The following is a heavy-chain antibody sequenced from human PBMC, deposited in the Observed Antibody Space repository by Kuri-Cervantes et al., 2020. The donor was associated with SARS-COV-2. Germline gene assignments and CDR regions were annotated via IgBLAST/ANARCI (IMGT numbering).Heavy chain of an antibody. CDR2: ISSSGSTI. V-gene: IGHV3-48*03. J-gene: IGHJ6*02. Sequence: LSLTCAASGFTFDDYAMNWVRQAPGKGLEWVSYISSSGSTIYYADSVKGRFTISRDNAKNSLYLQMNSLRAEDTAVYYCARDYYGMDVWGQGTTVTVSS. CDR3: ARDYYGMDV. CDR1: GFTFDDYA.